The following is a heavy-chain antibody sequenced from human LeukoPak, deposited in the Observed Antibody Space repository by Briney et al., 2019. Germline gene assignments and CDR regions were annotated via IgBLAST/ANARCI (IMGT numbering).Heavy chain of an antibody. CDR3: ARRAGSYESSGYYSFDY. V-gene: IGHV5-51*01. Sequence: GESLKISCKGSGYRFDAHWIGWVRQMPGKGLEWMGIIFPGDSDTTYSPSFQGQVAISADKSTTTVYLQWSSLRDSDTAMYYCARRAGSYESSGYYSFDYWGQGTLVTVSS. D-gene: IGHD3-22*01. CDR1: GYRFDAHW. J-gene: IGHJ4*02. CDR2: IFPGDSDT.